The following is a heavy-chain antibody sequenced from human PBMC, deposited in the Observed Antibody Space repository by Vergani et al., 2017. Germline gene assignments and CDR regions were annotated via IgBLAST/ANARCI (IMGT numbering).Heavy chain of an antibody. V-gene: IGHV3-7*01. CDR1: GFKLDVYW. Sequence: EVHLVESGGGLVQPGGSLRLSCVGSGFKLDVYWMSWVRQARGKGLEWVADMKEDGADKKYVDSVKGRFTISRDNAKNSLFLQMNSLRAEDTAVYFCAREGHLVGPDLDYWGQGTLVTVSS. CDR3: AREGHLVGPDLDY. D-gene: IGHD1-26*01. J-gene: IGHJ4*02. CDR2: MKEDGADK.